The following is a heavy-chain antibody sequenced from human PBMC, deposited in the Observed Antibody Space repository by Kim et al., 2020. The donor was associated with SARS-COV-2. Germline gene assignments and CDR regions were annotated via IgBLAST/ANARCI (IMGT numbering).Heavy chain of an antibody. CDR3: ARSTLVVVAAKLHHGWFDP. Sequence: SVKVSCKASGGTFSSYAISWVRQAPGQGLEWMGGIIPIFGTANYAQKFQGRVTITADESTSTAYMELSSLRSEDTAVYYCARSTLVVVAAKLHHGWFDPWGQGTLVTVSS. CDR1: GGTFSSYA. V-gene: IGHV1-69*13. CDR2: IIPIFGTA. J-gene: IGHJ5*02. D-gene: IGHD2-15*01.